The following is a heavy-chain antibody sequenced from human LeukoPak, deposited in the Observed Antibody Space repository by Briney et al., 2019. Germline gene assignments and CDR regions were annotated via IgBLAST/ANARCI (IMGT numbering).Heavy chain of an antibody. CDR1: GFTFSTYG. D-gene: IGHD3-22*01. CDR3: AKITISGYYYPAGVDY. CDR2: ISHDGSNK. Sequence: HPGGSLRLSCAASGFTFSTYGMHWVRQAPGKGLEWVAVISHDGSNKYYAGSVKGRFTISRDNSKNTLYLQMNSLRAEDTAVYYCAKITISGYYYPAGVDYWGQGTLVTVSS. J-gene: IGHJ4*02. V-gene: IGHV3-30*18.